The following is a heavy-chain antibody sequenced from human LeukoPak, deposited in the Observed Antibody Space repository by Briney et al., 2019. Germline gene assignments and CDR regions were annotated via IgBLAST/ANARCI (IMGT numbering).Heavy chain of an antibody. J-gene: IGHJ4*02. D-gene: IGHD2-2*01. CDR1: GFTFSNYW. CDR3: ARDFMYNTNCVGC. CDR2: INGDGRST. Sequence: GGSLRLSFAASGFTFSNYWMHWVRPAPGKGLVWVSRINGDGRSTTYSDSVKGRFTISRDNAENTLYLQMNSLRADDTAVYYCARDFMYNTNCVGCGGQGTLVTVSS. V-gene: IGHV3-74*01.